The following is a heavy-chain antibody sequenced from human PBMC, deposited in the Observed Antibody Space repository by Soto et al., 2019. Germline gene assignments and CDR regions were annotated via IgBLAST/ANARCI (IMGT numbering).Heavy chain of an antibody. J-gene: IGHJ5*02. CDR2: IKQGGSTT. CDR3: ARGLQLLDQHNWSDP. CDR1: WGTLGDFG. Sequence: GPQRDSWRAAWGTLGDFGGRCVSQAPGKGLEWVAYIKQGGSTTYYVDSVKGRFTISRDNAKNSLYLQMNSLRAEDTAVYYCARGLQLLDQHNWSDPLGHGTLVTVS. V-gene: IGHV3-7*03. D-gene: IGHD2-2*01.